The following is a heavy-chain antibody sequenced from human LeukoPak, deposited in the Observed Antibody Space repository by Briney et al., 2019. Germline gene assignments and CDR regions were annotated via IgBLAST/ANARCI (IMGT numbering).Heavy chain of an antibody. CDR1: GYTFTSYG. J-gene: IGHJ6*02. D-gene: IGHD2/OR15-2a*01. V-gene: IGHV1-18*01. CDR2: ISAYNGNT. Sequence: GASVKVSCKASGYTFTSYGISWVRQAPGQGLEWMGWISAYNGNTNYAQKLQGRVTMTTDTSTSTAYMELRSLGSDDTAVYYCARDPPTYYGYYYYYGMDVWGQGTTVTVSS. CDR3: ARDPPTYYGYYYYYGMDV.